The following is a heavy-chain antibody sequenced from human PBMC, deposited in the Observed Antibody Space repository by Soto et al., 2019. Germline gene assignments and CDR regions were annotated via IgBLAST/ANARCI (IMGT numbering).Heavy chain of an antibody. CDR2: IYYSGST. CDR1: GGSISSYY. J-gene: IGHJ5*02. CDR3: ARRVVAAGPWGGNWFDP. V-gene: IGHV4-59*08. Sequence: QVQLQESGPGLVKPSETLSLTCTVSGGSISSYYWSWIRQPPGKGLEWIGYIYYSGSTNYNPSLKSRVPISVDTSKNQFSLKLSSVTAADTAVYYCARRVVAAGPWGGNWFDPWGQGTLVTVSS. D-gene: IGHD6-13*01.